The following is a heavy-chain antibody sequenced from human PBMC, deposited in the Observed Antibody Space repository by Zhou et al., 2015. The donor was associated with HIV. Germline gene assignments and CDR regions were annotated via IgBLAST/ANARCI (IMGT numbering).Heavy chain of an antibody. J-gene: IGHJ4*02. D-gene: IGHD5-12*01. Sequence: EVQLLDSGGLVQPGGSLRLSCAASGFSFNIYAMAWVRQAPGKGLEWVSSLSGSGDKTYYTDSVKGRFTISRDNSKNTLYLHMDSLRVEDTATYYCAKGRRGHSGYDWEIGLWGQGTLVTVSS. V-gene: IGHV3-23*01. CDR2: LSGSGDKT. CDR3: AKGRRGHSGYDWEIGL. CDR1: GFSFNIYA.